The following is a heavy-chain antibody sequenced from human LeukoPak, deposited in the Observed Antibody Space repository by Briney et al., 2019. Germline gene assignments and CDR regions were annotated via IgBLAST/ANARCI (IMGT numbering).Heavy chain of an antibody. CDR1: GFTFSSYS. J-gene: IGHJ3*02. Sequence: GGSLRLSCAASGFTFSSYSMNWVRQAPGKGLEWVSSISSSSSYIYYADSVKGRFTISRDNAKNSLYLQMNSLGAEDTAVYYCARVQGDAFDIWGQGTMATVSS. CDR3: ARVQGDAFDI. CDR2: ISSSSSYI. V-gene: IGHV3-21*01.